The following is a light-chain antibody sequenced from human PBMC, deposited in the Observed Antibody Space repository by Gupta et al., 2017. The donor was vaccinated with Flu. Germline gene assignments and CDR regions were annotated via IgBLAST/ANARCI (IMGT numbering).Light chain of an antibody. Sequence: SYVLPQAPSLSVAPGQTARITCGGNNIGSKSVHWYQQKPGQAPILVGYDDSDRPSGIPERFSGSKSGTTATLTISRVEAGDEADYYCQVWDSSSDHVVFGGGTKLTVL. V-gene: IGLV3-21*02. CDR3: QVWDSSSDHVV. CDR1: NIGSKS. CDR2: DDS. J-gene: IGLJ2*01.